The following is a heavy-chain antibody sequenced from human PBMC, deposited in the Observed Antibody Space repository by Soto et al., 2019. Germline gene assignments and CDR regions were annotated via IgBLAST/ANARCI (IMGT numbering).Heavy chain of an antibody. Sequence: ASVKVSCKASGYTFPSYDINWVRQATGQGLEWMGWMNPNSGNTGYAQKFQGRVTMTRNTSISTAYMELSSLRAEDTAVYYCAKDYGDYFFHYYGMDVWGQGTTVTVSS. CDR1: GYTFPSYD. CDR2: MNPNSGNT. D-gene: IGHD4-17*01. V-gene: IGHV1-8*01. J-gene: IGHJ6*02. CDR3: AKDYGDYFFHYYGMDV.